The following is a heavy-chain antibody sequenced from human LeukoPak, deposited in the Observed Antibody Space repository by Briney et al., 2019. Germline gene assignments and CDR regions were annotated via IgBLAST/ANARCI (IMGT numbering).Heavy chain of an antibody. Sequence: PGGSLRLSCAASGFNFNVYSMTWVRQAPGKGLEWLSYISSSGRTIYYADSVKGRFSISRDNAKNSLFLHMDSLRVEDTAVYYCARAGDRQWKLLQDFDYWGQGTLVTVSS. CDR3: ARAGDRQWKLLQDFDY. D-gene: IGHD1-26*01. V-gene: IGHV3-48*01. CDR2: ISSSGRTI. CDR1: GFNFNVYS. J-gene: IGHJ4*02.